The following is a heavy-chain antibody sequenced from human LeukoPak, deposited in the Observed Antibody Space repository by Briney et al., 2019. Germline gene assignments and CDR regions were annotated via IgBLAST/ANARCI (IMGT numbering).Heavy chain of an antibody. CDR3: AKENCGGDCYLGIDY. CDR2: ISYDGSNK. CDR1: GFTFSSYG. Sequence: GGSLGLSCAASGFTFSSYGMHWVRQAPGKGLEWVAVISYDGSNKYYADSVKGRFTISRDNSKNTLYLQMNSLRAEDTAVYYCAKENCGGDCYLGIDYWGQGTLVTVSS. D-gene: IGHD2-21*02. V-gene: IGHV3-30*18. J-gene: IGHJ4*02.